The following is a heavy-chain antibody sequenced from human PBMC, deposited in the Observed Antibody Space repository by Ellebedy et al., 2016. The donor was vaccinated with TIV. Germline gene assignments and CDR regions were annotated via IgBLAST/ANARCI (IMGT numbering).Heavy chain of an antibody. V-gene: IGHV3-30*02. CDR1: GFTFSSYS. Sequence: GESLKISCAASGFTFSSYSMNWARQAPGKGLEWVAFIRYDGSNKYYADSVKGRFTISRDNSMNTLYLQMNSLTAEDTAVYYCAKEYPFDIWGQGSKVTVSS. J-gene: IGHJ3*02. CDR3: AKEYPFDI. CDR2: IRYDGSNK. D-gene: IGHD2-2*01.